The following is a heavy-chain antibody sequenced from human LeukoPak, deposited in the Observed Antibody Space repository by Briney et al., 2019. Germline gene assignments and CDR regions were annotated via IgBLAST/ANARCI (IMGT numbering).Heavy chain of an antibody. J-gene: IGHJ5*02. CDR3: AKGAGGFSYYNWFDP. V-gene: IGHV4-39*07. Sequence: PSQTLSLTCTVSGGSISSGSYYWGWIRQPPGKGLEWIGSIYYSGTTRYSPSLESRVTISVDTSKNQFSLKLASVTAADTAIYYCAKGAGGFSYYNWFDPWGQGTLVTVSS. CDR1: GGSISSGSYY. D-gene: IGHD5-18*01. CDR2: IYYSGTT.